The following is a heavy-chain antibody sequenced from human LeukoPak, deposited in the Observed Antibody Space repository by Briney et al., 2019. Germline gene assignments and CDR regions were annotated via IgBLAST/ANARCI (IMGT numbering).Heavy chain of an antibody. CDR1: GYTFTGYY. V-gene: IGHV1-2*04. CDR3: ARSEIGSGSYSYYGMDV. D-gene: IGHD3-10*01. CDR2: INPNSGGT. Sequence: ASVKVSCKASGYTFTGYYTHWVRQAPGQGLEWMGWINPNSGGTNYAQKFQGWVTMTRDTSISTAYMELSRLRSDDTAVYYCARSEIGSGSYSYYGMDVWGEGTTVTVSS. J-gene: IGHJ6*04.